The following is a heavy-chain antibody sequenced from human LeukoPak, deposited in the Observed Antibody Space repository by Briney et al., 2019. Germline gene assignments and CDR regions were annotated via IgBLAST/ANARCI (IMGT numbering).Heavy chain of an antibody. CDR2: ISSSSSYI. D-gene: IGHD2/OR15-2a*01. CDR3: ARVGPTDFPSHYYYYYMDV. V-gene: IGHV3-21*01. Sequence: GGSLRLSCAASGFTFSSYSMNWVRQAPGKGLEWVSFISSSSSYIYYADSVKGRFTISRDNAKNSLYLQMNSLRAEDTAVYYCARVGPTDFPSHYYYYYMDVWGKGTTVTISS. J-gene: IGHJ6*03. CDR1: GFTFSSYS.